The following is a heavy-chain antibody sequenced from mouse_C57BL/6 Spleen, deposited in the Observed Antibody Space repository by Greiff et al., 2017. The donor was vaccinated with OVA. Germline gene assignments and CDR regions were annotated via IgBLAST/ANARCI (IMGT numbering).Heavy chain of an antibody. CDR3: ARGDPPFAY. CDR2: IDPSDSYT. CDR1: GYTFTSYW. Sequence: QVHVKQPGAELVMPGASVKLSCKASGYTFTSYWMHWVKQRPGQGLEWIGEIDPSDSYTNYNQKFKGKSTLTVDKSSSTAYMQLSSLTSEDSAVYYCARGDPPFAYWGQGTLVTVSA. V-gene: IGHV1-69*01. D-gene: IGHD3-3*01. J-gene: IGHJ3*01.